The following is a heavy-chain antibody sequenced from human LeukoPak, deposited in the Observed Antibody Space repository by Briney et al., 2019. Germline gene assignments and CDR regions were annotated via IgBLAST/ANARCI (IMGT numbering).Heavy chain of an antibody. CDR2: IKQDGSEK. CDR3: ARGKRWFGELSRFDP. D-gene: IGHD3-10*01. V-gene: IGHV3-7*02. CDR1: GFTFSSYW. Sequence: GGSLRLSCAASGFTFSSYWMSWVRQAPGKGLEWVANIKQDGSEKYYVDSVKGRFTISRDNAKNSLYLQMNSLKAEDTAVYYCARGKRWFGELSRFDPWGQGTLVTVSS. J-gene: IGHJ5*02.